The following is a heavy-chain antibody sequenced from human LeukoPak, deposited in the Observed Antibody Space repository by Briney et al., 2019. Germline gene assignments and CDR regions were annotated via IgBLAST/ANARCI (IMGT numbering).Heavy chain of an antibody. D-gene: IGHD2-2*01. J-gene: IGHJ4*02. Sequence: SETLSLTCTVSGGSISSYYWSWIRQPPGKGLEWIGYIYYSGSTNYNPSLKSRVTISVDTSKNQFSLKLSSVTAADTAVYYCARARATTIVVPASYYFDYWGQGTLVTVSS. V-gene: IGHV4-59*01. CDR1: GGSISSYY. CDR2: IYYSGST. CDR3: ARARATTIVVPASYYFDY.